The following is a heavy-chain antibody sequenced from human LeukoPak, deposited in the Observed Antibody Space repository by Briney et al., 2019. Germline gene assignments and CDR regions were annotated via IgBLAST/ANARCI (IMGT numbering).Heavy chain of an antibody. V-gene: IGHV3-7*01. Sequence: GGSLRLSCAASGFTFNRDWTAWVRQAPGKGLEWVANIKGDGSEKNYVDSVKGRFTISRDNAVNSVYLQMNDLRAEDTGVYYCATKEPSTSGWSYWGQGTLVTVSS. CDR2: IKGDGSEK. CDR3: ATKEPSTSGWSY. J-gene: IGHJ4*02. CDR1: GFTFNRDW. D-gene: IGHD6-19*01.